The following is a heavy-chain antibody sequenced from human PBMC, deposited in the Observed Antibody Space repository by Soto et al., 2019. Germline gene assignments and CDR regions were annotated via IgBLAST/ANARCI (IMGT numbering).Heavy chain of an antibody. CDR3: ASVRADYYDSSGPLGY. D-gene: IGHD3-22*01. Sequence: GSLRLSCAASGFTFSSYAMHWVRQATGKGLEWVAVISYDGSNKYYADSVKGRFTISRDNSKNTLYLQMNSLRAEDTAVYYCASVRADYYDSSGPLGYWGQGTLVTVSS. CDR1: GFTFSSYA. CDR2: ISYDGSNK. J-gene: IGHJ4*02. V-gene: IGHV3-30-3*01.